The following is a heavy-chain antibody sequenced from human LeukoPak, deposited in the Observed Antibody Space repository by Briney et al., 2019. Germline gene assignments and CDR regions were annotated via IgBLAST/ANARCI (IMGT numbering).Heavy chain of an antibody. Sequence: SETLSLTCADSGGSFSFYYWHWIRQRPGKGLEWIGKINNRGSTQYNPSLRSRVTISVDTSRNHFSLKLTTVAAADTAVYFCARDSDSGFFWCQGPLVTVTS. CDR1: GGSFSFYY. J-gene: IGHJ4*02. D-gene: IGHD3-3*01. CDR3: ARDSDSGFF. CDR2: INNRGST. V-gene: IGHV4-34*01.